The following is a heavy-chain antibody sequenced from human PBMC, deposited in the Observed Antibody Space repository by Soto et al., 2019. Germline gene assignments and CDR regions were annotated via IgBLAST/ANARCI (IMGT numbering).Heavy chain of an antibody. CDR3: AHRYGGNYYRWYFDS. V-gene: IGHV2-5*01. D-gene: IGHD1-26*01. CDR2: ISWKDEK. J-gene: IGHJ4*02. Sequence: QITLKESGPTLVKPTQTLTVTCTFSGFSLSTSGAGVGWIRQSPGKAPEWLALISWKDEKRYNPGLKSRLTITKDTTKNKVVLTMPDLDPVDTATYFCAHRYGGNYYRWYFDSGGQGTLVTVSS. CDR1: GFSLSTSGAG.